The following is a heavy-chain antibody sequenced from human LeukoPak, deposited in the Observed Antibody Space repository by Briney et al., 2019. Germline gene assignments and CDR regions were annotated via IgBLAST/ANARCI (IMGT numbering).Heavy chain of an antibody. CDR2: FRGSGGIT. V-gene: IGHV3-23*01. D-gene: IGHD6-19*01. J-gene: IGHJ5*02. CDR1: GLPFSTYL. CDR3: AKEGLKQWLVFGNWFDP. Sequence: GGALILACSVSGLPFSTYLVKWGRRAPGRVLERVSAFRGSGGITYYDDSVKDQFTITRDNSKNTLYLQMNSLRAEDTAVYYCAKEGLKQWLVFGNWFDPWGQGTLVTVSS.